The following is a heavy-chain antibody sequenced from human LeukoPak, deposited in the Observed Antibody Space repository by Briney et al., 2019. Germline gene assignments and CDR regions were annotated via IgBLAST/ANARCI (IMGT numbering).Heavy chain of an antibody. V-gene: IGHV4-31*03. CDR2: IYYSGST. CDR1: GGSISSGGYY. J-gene: IGHJ6*03. Sequence: SETLSLTCTVSGGSISSGGYYWSWIRQHPGKGLEWIGYIYYSGSTYYNPSLKSRVTISVDTSKNQSSLKLSSVTAADTAVYYCARGSNPRAYYYYMDVWGKGTTVTVSS. CDR3: ARGSNPRAYYYYMDV.